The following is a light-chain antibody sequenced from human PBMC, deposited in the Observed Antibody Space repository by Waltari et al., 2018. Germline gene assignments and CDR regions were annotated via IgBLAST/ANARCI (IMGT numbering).Light chain of an antibody. CDR1: SSDVGTYGY. CDR3: SSYTSTTTYVV. CDR2: DVN. V-gene: IGLV2-14*01. J-gene: IGLJ2*01. Sequence: QSALTQPASVSGSPGQSITISCTGTSSDVGTYGYVSWYQQDPGKAPKLVIYDVNNRPSGISNRFSGSKSGDTASLTISGLQTEDEGYYYGSSYTSTTTYVVVGGGTKLTVL.